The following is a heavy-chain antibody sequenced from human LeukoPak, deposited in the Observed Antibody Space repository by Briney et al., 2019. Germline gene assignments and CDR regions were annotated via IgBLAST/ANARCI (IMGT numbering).Heavy chain of an antibody. CDR2: ISWNSGSI. J-gene: IGHJ6*03. Sequence: GGSLRLSCAASGFTFDDYAMHWVRQAPGKGLEWVSGISWNSGSIGYADSVKGRFTISRDNAKNSLYLQMNSLRAEDTALYYCAKHGSFGFGLGAYMDVWGKGTTVTISS. D-gene: IGHD1-26*01. CDR1: GFTFDDYA. V-gene: IGHV3-9*01. CDR3: AKHGSFGFGLGAYMDV.